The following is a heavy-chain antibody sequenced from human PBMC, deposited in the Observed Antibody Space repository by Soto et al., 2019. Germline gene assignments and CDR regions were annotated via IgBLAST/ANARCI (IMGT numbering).Heavy chain of an antibody. D-gene: IGHD3-22*01. CDR1: GASISSTDFS. CDR2: FYYSGST. V-gene: IGHV4-30-4*02. Sequence: SDTLSLTCTVSGASISSTDFSWSWIRQPPGKGLEWIGYFYYSGSTHYNPSLKSRVTISVDTSKTQFSLKLSSVTAADKAVYYCARVRYYHSSGYHDYWGKGPLVPVSS. CDR3: ARVRYYHSSGYHDY. J-gene: IGHJ4*02.